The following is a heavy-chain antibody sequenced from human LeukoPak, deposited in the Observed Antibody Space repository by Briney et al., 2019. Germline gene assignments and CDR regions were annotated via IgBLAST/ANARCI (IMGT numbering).Heavy chain of an antibody. V-gene: IGHV4-59*08. CDR1: GGSISSYY. Sequence: SETLSLTCTVSGGSISSYYWSWIRQPPGKGLEWIGYIYYSGSTNYNPSLKSRVTISVDTSKNQFSLKLSSVTAADTAVYYCAGMYSSSSGFWFDPWGQGTLVTVSS. D-gene: IGHD6-6*01. CDR3: AGMYSSSSGFWFDP. CDR2: IYYSGST. J-gene: IGHJ5*02.